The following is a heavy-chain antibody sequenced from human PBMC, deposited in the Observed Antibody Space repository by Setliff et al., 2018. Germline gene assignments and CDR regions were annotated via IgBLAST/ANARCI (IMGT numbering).Heavy chain of an antibody. CDR3: ARMSYSNTFDY. D-gene: IGHD4-4*01. V-gene: IGHV2-70*11. J-gene: IGHJ4*02. Sequence: SGPTLGNPTQALTLTCNFSGFSLSTSGMCVSWIRQPPGKALEWLARIDWDDDKYYSASLKTSLTISKDTSKNQVVLTMTNMDPVDTATYYCARMSYSNTFDYWGQGTLVTVS. CDR2: IDWDDDK. CDR1: GFSLSTSGMC.